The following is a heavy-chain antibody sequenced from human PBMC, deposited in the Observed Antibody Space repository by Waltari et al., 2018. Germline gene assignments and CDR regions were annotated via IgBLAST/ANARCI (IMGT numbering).Heavy chain of an antibody. D-gene: IGHD3-3*01. CDR1: GFTFSSFA. Sequence: EVQLLASGGDLVQPGGSLRLTCEALGFTFSSFAFNWVRRAPGKGLEWVSTVSRSGSNTYYADSVKGRFTISRDNSKNTLYLQMSSLRADDTAVYYCARSNFLDYWGQGALVTVSS. CDR2: VSRSGSNT. J-gene: IGHJ4*02. CDR3: ARSNFLDY. V-gene: IGHV3-23*01.